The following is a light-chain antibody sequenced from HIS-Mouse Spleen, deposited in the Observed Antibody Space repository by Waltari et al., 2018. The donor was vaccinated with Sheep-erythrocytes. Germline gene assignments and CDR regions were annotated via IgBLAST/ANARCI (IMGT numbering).Light chain of an antibody. CDR2: DVS. Sequence: QSALTQPRSVSGSPGQSVTISCTGTSSDVGGYNYVSWYQQPPGKAPKLRIYDVSKLPSGVPDRFSGSKSGNTASLTISGLQAEDEADYYCCSYAGSYNHVFATGTKVTVL. J-gene: IGLJ1*01. CDR3: CSYAGSYNHV. V-gene: IGLV2-11*01. CDR1: SSDVGGYNY.